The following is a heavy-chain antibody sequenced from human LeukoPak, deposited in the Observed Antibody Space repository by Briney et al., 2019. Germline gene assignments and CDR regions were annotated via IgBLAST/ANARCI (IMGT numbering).Heavy chain of an antibody. CDR2: ISGSGGTT. CDR3: ATGEDWKTRYFDY. V-gene: IGHV3-23*01. J-gene: IGHJ4*02. CDR1: GFTFSYYA. Sequence: GGSLRLSCAASGFTFSYYAMSWVRQAPGKGLEWVSAISGSGGTTYYADSVKGRFTISRDSSKNTLYLQMNSLRAEDTAVYYCATGEDWKTRYFDYWGQGTLVTVSS. D-gene: IGHD1-1*01.